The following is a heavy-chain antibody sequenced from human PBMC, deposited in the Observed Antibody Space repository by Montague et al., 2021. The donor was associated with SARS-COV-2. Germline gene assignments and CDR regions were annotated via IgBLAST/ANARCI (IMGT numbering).Heavy chain of an antibody. Sequence: SLRLSCAASGFTFSSYAMHWVRQAPGKGLEWVAVMSYDGSNKYYVDSVKGRFTISRDNSKNTLYLQMNSLRAEDTAVYYCAREGLGNYYDSSGYYPFDYWGQGTLVTVSS. J-gene: IGHJ4*02. CDR2: MSYDGSNK. D-gene: IGHD3-22*01. CDR3: AREGLGNYYDSSGYYPFDY. V-gene: IGHV3-30*04. CDR1: GFTFSSYA.